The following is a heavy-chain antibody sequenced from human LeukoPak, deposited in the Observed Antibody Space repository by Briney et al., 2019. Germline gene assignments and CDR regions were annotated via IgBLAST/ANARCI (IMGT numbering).Heavy chain of an antibody. D-gene: IGHD1-14*01. CDR1: GGSISSYY. J-gene: IGHJ5*02. V-gene: IGHV4-59*12. Sequence: SETLSLTCTVSGGSISSYYWSWIRQPPGKGLEWIGYIYYSGSTYYNPSLKSRVTISVDTSKNQFSLKLSSVTAADTAMYYCAKDPFGAKTGHYDRISQQLNWFDPWGQGTLVTVSS. CDR2: IYYSGST. CDR3: AKDPFGAKTGHYDRISQQLNWFDP.